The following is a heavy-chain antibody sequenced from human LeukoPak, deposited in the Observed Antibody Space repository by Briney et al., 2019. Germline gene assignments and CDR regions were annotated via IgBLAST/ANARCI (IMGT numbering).Heavy chain of an antibody. Sequence: GGSLRLSCAVSGITLSNYGMSGVRQVPGKGREGVAGISDSGGRTNYADSVKGRFTISRDNPKNTLYLQMNSLRAEDTAVYFCAKRGVVIRVILVGFHKEAYYFDSWGQGALVTVSS. D-gene: IGHD3-22*01. J-gene: IGHJ4*02. CDR3: AKRGVVIRVILVGFHKEAYYFDS. V-gene: IGHV3-23*01. CDR2: ISDSGGRT. CDR1: GITLSNYG.